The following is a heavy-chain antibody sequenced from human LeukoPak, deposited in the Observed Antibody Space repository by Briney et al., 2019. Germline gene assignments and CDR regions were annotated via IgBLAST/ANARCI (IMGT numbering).Heavy chain of an antibody. CDR1: GYSFTDYY. Sequence: ASVKVSRNTSGYSFTDYYMHWVRQPPAQGQELKGWINTNSGGTSSAQKFQGRVTMTRDTSINTVYMEVRCVTSDDTAIYYCARANRLHGGPYLIGPWALGTVVIVSS. V-gene: IGHV1-2*02. CDR2: INTNSGGT. J-gene: IGHJ5*02. CDR3: ARANRLHGGPYLIGP. D-gene: IGHD2-21*01.